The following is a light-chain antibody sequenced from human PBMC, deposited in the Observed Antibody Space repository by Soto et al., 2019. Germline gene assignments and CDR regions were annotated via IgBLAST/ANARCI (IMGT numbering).Light chain of an antibody. CDR1: QSVSSSY. CDR3: QQYDSSPTYT. J-gene: IGKJ2*01. Sequence: EIVLTQSPGTLSLSPGERATLSCRASQSVSSSYLAWYQQKPGQAPRLLIYGASSRATGIPDRFSGSGSGTNFTITISRMEPEDFAVYYCQQYDSSPTYTFGQGTKLEIK. V-gene: IGKV3-20*01. CDR2: GAS.